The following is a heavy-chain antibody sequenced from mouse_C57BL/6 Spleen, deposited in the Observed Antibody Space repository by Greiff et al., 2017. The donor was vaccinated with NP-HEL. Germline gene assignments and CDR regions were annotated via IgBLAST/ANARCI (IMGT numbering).Heavy chain of an antibody. CDR1: GFSLSTFGMG. J-gene: IGHJ1*03. V-gene: IGHV8-8*01. CDR2: IWWDDDK. CDR3: ARIDYDYAWYFDV. D-gene: IGHD2-4*01. Sequence: VKLVESGPGILQPSQTLSLTCSFSGFSLSTFGMGVGWIRQPSGKGLEWLAHIWWDDDKYYNPALKSRLTISKDTSKNQVFLKIANVDTADTATYYCARIDYDYAWYFDVWGTGTTVTVSS.